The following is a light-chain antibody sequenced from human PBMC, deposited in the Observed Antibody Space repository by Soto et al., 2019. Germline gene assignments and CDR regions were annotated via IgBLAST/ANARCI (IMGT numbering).Light chain of an antibody. CDR3: QQSYGFPLT. CDR1: QSISPY. J-gene: IGKJ4*01. V-gene: IGKV1-39*01. CDR2: AAS. Sequence: DIPMTQSPASLSASVGDRVTITCRASQSISPYLNWYQQRPGRAPKLLISAASTLQSGVPSRFSGSGSGTDFTLTISSLQPEDFATYFCQQSYGFPLTFGGGTKLEIK.